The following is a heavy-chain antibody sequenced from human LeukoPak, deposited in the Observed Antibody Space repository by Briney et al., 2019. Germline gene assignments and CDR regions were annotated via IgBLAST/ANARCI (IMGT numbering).Heavy chain of an antibody. CDR3: AREALPNGVWRVGWFDP. Sequence: SETLSLTCTVSGDSISSGSYFWSWIRQSAGRGLEWIGRIDSSGNTNYNPSLKSRVIMSLDTSKNQFSLKLSSVTAADTAVYYCAREALPNGVWRVGWFDPWGQGTLVTVFS. V-gene: IGHV4-61*02. J-gene: IGHJ5*02. CDR1: GDSISSGSYF. D-gene: IGHD2-8*01. CDR2: IDSSGNT.